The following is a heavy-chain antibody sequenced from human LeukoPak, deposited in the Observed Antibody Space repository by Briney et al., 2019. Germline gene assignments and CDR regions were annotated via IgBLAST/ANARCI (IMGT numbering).Heavy chain of an antibody. CDR1: GGSISSYY. D-gene: IGHD2-2*01. CDR3: ARAIGYCSSTSCYPPYNWFDP. CDR2: IYYSGST. Sequence: PSETLSLTCTVSGGSISSYYWSWIRQPPGKGLEWIGYIYYSGSTNYNPSLKSRVTISVDTSKNQFSLKLSSVTAADTAVYYCARAIGYCSSTSCYPPYNWFDPWGQGTLVTVSS. J-gene: IGHJ5*02. V-gene: IGHV4-59*08.